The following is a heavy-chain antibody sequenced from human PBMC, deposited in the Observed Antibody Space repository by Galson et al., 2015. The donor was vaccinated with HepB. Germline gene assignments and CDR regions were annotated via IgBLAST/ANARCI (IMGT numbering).Heavy chain of an antibody. J-gene: IGHJ4*02. CDR3: ARGFRYGDFWSGFGALDF. V-gene: IGHV1-18*01. Sequence: SVKVSCKASGYAFTSYGIVWVRQAPGLGLEWMAWIGTYDNIPHYSPRLQDRVTMTADTSTTTAYMKLRSLRSDDTAMYYCARGFRYGDFWSGFGALDFWGQGTVVTVSS. CDR2: IGTYDNIP. CDR1: GYAFTSYG. D-gene: IGHD3-3*01.